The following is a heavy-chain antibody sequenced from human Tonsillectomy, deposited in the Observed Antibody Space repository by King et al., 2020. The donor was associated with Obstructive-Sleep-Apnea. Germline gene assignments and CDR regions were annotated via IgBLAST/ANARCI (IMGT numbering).Heavy chain of an antibody. J-gene: IGHJ5*02. CDR2: ISSSSDTM. Sequence: VQLVESGGGLVQPGGSLRLSCAASGFTFSSYNMNWVRQAPGKGLEWVAYISSSSDTMYYADSVKGRFTISRDNAKNSLYLQMSNLRAEDTGVYYCARGVWYDWRDRNWFDPWGQGTLVTVSS. V-gene: IGHV3-48*04. CDR3: ARGVWYDWRDRNWFDP. CDR1: GFTFSSYN. D-gene: IGHD1-1*01.